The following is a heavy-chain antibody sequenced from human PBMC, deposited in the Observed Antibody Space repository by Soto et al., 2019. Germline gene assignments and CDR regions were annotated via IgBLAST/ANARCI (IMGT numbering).Heavy chain of an antibody. CDR1: GGSFSGYY. CDR2: INHSGST. D-gene: IGHD2-15*01. J-gene: IGHJ6*02. V-gene: IGHV4-34*01. CDR3: AGRLGYCSGGSCYSDYYDGLDV. Sequence: PSETLSLTCAVYGGSFSGYYWSWIRQPPGKGLECIGDINHSGSTNYNPSLKSRVTISVDKSKNQFSLKLSSVTAADTAVYYCAGRLGYCSGGSCYSDYYDGLDVWGHGTTVTVSS.